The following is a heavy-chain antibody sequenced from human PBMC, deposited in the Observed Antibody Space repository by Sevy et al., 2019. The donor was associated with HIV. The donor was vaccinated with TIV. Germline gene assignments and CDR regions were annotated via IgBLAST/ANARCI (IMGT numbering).Heavy chain of an antibody. Sequence: GGSLRLSCAASGFTFSDHYMDWVRQAPGKGLEWVGRSRKKANSYSTEYAASVKGRFTISRDDSKNSLYLHMNSLKTEDMAVYYCVRLSYTSSWNFDYRGQGTLVTVSS. V-gene: IGHV3-72*01. CDR2: SRKKANSYST. CDR1: GFTFSDHY. D-gene: IGHD6-13*01. J-gene: IGHJ4*02. CDR3: VRLSYTSSWNFDY.